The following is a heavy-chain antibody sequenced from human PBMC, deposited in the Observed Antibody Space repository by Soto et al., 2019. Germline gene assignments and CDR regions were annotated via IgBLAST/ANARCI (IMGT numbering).Heavy chain of an antibody. CDR1: GYTFTSYW. J-gene: IGHJ5*01. CDR3: ARPESNGWYDS. D-gene: IGHD2-8*01. V-gene: IGHV5-51*01. CDR2: IYPANSDT. Sequence: YSPNISCKGSGYTFTSYWIAWVRQMPGKGLEWMAIIYPANSDTRYSPSFQGHVTISADKSISTAYLQWSSLKASDTAIYYCARPESNGWYDSWRQGTRVTVS.